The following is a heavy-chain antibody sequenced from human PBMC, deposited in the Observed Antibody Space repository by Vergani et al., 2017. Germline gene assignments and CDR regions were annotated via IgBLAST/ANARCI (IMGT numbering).Heavy chain of an antibody. D-gene: IGHD7-27*01. CDR3: ARPNWGYGGMDV. CDR2: MNPNSGNT. Sequence: QVQLVQSGAEVKKPGASVKVSCKASGYTFTSYDINWVRQATGQGLEWMGWMNPNSGNTGYAQKFQGRVTITTDISASTAYVELRSLRSDDTAMYYCARPNWGYGGMDVWGQGTTVTVSS. V-gene: IGHV1-8*03. CDR1: GYTFTSYD. J-gene: IGHJ6*02.